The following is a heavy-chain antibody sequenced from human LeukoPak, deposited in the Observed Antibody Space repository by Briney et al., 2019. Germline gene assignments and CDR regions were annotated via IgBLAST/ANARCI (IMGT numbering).Heavy chain of an antibody. Sequence: PSETLSLTSTASGASISTYYWSWIRQPPGEGLEWIAYIAPSGSAVYNPSLNSRLTVSVDTSKNQFSLKLNSVTAADTAVYYCARHLATTVTRGYSCHPMDVWGKGTTVSVSS. D-gene: IGHD4-17*01. J-gene: IGHJ6*03. CDR2: IAPSGSA. CDR1: GASISTYY. V-gene: IGHV4-4*09. CDR3: ARHLATTVTRGYSCHPMDV.